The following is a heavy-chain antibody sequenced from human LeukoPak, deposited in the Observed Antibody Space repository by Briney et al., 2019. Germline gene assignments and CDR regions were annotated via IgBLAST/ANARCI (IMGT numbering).Heavy chain of an antibody. V-gene: IGHV4-4*07. Sequence: SETLSLTCTVSGGSISSYYWSWIRQPAGKGLEWIGRIYTSGSTNYNPSLKSRVTMSVDASKNQFSLKLSSVTAADTAVYYCAREGDDSSGYYYYYFDYWGQGTLVTVSS. J-gene: IGHJ4*02. CDR1: GGSISSYY. CDR3: AREGDDSSGYYYYYFDY. D-gene: IGHD3-22*01. CDR2: IYTSGST.